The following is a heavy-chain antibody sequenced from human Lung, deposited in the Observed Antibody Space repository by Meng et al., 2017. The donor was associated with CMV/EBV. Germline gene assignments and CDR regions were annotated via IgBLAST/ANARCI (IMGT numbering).Heavy chain of an antibody. J-gene: IGHJ5*02. CDR3: ARVLGYCSSTSCYRRSHSPLDWFDP. D-gene: IGHD2-2*01. V-gene: IGHV4-59*01. Sequence: GSLRLXCTVSGGSISSYYWSWIRQPPGKGLEWIRYIYYSGSTNYNPSLKSRVTISVDTSKNQFSLKLSSVTAADTAVYYCARVLGYCSSTSCYRRSHSPLDWFDPXGQGXLVTVSS. CDR1: GGSISSYY. CDR2: IYYSGST.